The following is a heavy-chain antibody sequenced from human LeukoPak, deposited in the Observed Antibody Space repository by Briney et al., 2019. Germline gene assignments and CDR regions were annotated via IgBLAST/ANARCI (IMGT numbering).Heavy chain of an antibody. V-gene: IGHV3-30-3*01. D-gene: IGHD3-16*02. CDR2: ISYDGSNK. J-gene: IGHJ4*02. Sequence: GRSLRLSCAASGFTFSNYTMHWVRQAPGKGLEWVAVISYDGSNKYYADSVKGRFTISRDNSKNTLYMQMKGLRTEDTAVYYCARAELRLGELSFLTHFDYWGQGTLVTASS. CDR3: ARAELRLGELSFLTHFDY. CDR1: GFTFSNYT.